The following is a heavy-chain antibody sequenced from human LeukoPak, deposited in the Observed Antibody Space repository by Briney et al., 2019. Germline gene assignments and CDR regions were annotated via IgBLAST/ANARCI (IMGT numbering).Heavy chain of an antibody. CDR3: ARDRSTVTGHCTGDNCYAELG. CDR1: GFTVDSSA. CDR2: VQSDGRRV. D-gene: IGHD2-15*01. J-gene: IGHJ4*02. V-gene: IGHV3-74*03. Sequence: GGSLRLSCVVSGFTVDSSAMHWVRQAPGKGLVWVSGVQSDGRRVTYADSVKGRFTVSRDNSQNILYLQMNDLRAEDTAVYYCARDRSTVTGHCTGDNCYAELGRGQGTQVIVSS.